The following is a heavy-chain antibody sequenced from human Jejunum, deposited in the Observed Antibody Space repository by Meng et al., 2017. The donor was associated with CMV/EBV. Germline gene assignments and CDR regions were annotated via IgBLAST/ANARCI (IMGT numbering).Heavy chain of an antibody. CDR1: SISTYY. J-gene: IGHJ5*02. CDR3: ARDKLDCSRTSCYDNWFDP. Sequence: SISTYYCGWIRQPPGKGLEWIGYIYYSGSTNYNPSLKSRVTISVDTSKNQFSLKLSSVTAADTAVYYCARDKLDCSRTSCYDNWFDPWGQGTLVTVSS. V-gene: IGHV4-59*01. D-gene: IGHD2-2*01. CDR2: IYYSGST.